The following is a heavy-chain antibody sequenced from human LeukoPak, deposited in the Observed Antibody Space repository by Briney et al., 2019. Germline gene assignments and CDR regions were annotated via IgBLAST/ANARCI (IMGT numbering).Heavy chain of an antibody. CDR3: ARLVNPGAFDI. V-gene: IGHV1-18*01. Sequence: ASVKVSCKTSGYTFSSYGISWLRQAPGQGLEWMGWVSAYKGDTDYSQKFQGRLTVTRDTSTSTAYMELQSLTSDDTAVYYCARLVNPGAFDIWGQGTMVTVSS. CDR2: VSAYKGDT. CDR1: GYTFSSYG. D-gene: IGHD2-2*01. J-gene: IGHJ3*02.